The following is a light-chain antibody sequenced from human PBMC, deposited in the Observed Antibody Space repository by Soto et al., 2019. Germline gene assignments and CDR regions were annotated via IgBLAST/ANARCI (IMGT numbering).Light chain of an antibody. J-gene: IGKJ5*01. Sequence: EIVLTQSPGTLSLSPGERATLSCRASQSVSSNFLAWYQQKPGQAPRLLMYGASSRATGIPDRFGGSGSGTGFTVTNSTLEPEDFGVYYCQQYARSPFTFGQGTRLEIK. CDR3: QQYARSPFT. CDR1: QSVSSNF. CDR2: GAS. V-gene: IGKV3-20*01.